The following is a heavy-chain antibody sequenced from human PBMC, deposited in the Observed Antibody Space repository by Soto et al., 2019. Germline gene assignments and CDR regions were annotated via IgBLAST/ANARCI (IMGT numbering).Heavy chain of an antibody. CDR2: IIPIFGTA. D-gene: IGHD2-15*01. J-gene: IGHJ6*02. CDR1: GGTFSSYA. Sequence: SVKVSCKASGGTFSSYAISWVRQAPGQGLEWMGGIIPIFGTANYAQKFQGRVTITADKSTSTAYMELSSLRSEDTAVYYCARVGGPYYYYGMDVWGQGTTVTVSS. CDR3: ARVGGPYYYYGMDV. V-gene: IGHV1-69*06.